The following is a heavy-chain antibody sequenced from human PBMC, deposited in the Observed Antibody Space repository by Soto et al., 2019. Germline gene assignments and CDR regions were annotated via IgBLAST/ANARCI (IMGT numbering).Heavy chain of an antibody. CDR1: GFTFSSSG. Sequence: LGLSCAASGFTFSSSGMHWVRQAPGKGLEWVAVISYDGSNKYYADSVKGRFTISRDNSKNTLYLQMNSLRAEDTAVYYCAKDLEYYDSSGYYYGMDVWGQGTTVTVSS. V-gene: IGHV3-30*18. J-gene: IGHJ6*02. CDR3: AKDLEYYDSSGYYYGMDV. D-gene: IGHD3-22*01. CDR2: ISYDGSNK.